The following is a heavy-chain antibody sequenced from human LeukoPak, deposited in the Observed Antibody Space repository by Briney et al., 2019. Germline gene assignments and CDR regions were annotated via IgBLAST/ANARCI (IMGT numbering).Heavy chain of an antibody. J-gene: IGHJ4*02. CDR2: IYYSGST. V-gene: IGHV4-39*07. D-gene: IGHD3-22*01. Sequence: SETLSLTCTVSGGSISSSSYYWGWIRQPPGKGLEWIGSIYYSGSTYYNPSLKSRVTISVDTSKNQFSLKLSSVTAADTAVYYCARGPQVYYYDSSGYPYYFDYWGQGTLVTVSS. CDR3: ARGPQVYYYDSSGYPYYFDY. CDR1: GGSISSSSYY.